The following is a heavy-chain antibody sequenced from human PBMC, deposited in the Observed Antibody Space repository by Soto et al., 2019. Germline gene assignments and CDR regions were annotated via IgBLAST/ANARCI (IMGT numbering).Heavy chain of an antibody. CDR2: IKSNSGGT. Sequence: QVPLVQSGAEVTKPGASVKVSCKASRYSLIDYYIHWVRPAPGQGLDWRGWIKSNSGGTKYSQKFQGRVTMTRDTSLSTVYMELSRLTSDDTAVYYCAREDYNWNDYYYYGMDVWGQGTTVIVSS. CDR1: RYSLIDYY. J-gene: IGHJ6*02. V-gene: IGHV1-2*02. CDR3: AREDYNWNDYYYYGMDV. D-gene: IGHD1-1*01.